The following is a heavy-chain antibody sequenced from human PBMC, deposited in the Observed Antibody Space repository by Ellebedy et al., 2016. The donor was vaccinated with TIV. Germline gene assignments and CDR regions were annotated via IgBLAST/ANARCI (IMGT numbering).Heavy chain of an antibody. J-gene: IGHJ2*01. CDR2: IWYDGSNK. V-gene: IGHV3-33*01. Sequence: GESLKISCAASGFTFSSYGMHWVRQAPGKGLEWVAVIWYDGSNKYYADSVKGRFTISRDNSKNTLYLQMNSLRAEDTAVYYCARDPIGAGTRYFDLWGRGTLVTVSS. D-gene: IGHD6-19*01. CDR1: GFTFSSYG. CDR3: ARDPIGAGTRYFDL.